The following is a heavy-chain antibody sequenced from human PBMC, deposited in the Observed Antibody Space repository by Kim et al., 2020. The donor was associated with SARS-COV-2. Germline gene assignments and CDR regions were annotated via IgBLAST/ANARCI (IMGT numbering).Heavy chain of an antibody. D-gene: IGHD2-15*01. CDR3: ARHRYCSGGSCYHWDDY. J-gene: IGHJ4*02. CDR2: IDPSDSYT. Sequence: GESLKISCKGSGYSFTSYWISWVRQMPGKGLEWMGRIDPSDSYTNYSPSFQGHVTISADKSISTAYLQWSSLKASDTAMYYCARHRYCSGGSCYHWDDYWGQGTLVTVSS. CDR1: GYSFTSYW. V-gene: IGHV5-10-1*01.